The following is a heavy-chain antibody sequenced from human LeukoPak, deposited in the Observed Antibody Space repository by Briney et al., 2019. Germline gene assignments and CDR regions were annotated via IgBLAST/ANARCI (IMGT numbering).Heavy chain of an antibody. D-gene: IGHD1-1*01. J-gene: IGHJ4*02. CDR3: ARKLRRGCFDY. CDR2: INHSGST. V-gene: IGHV4-34*01. Sequence: PGGSLRLSCAASGFTFSSYSMNWIRQPPGKGLEWIGEINHSGSTNYNPSLKSRVTISVDTSKNQFSLKLSSVTAADTAVYYCARKLRRGCFDYWGQGTLVTVSS. CDR1: GFTFSSYS.